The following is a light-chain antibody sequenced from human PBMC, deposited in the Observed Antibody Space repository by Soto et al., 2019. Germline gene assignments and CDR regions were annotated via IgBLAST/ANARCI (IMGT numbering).Light chain of an antibody. CDR2: DAS. V-gene: IGKV3-11*01. J-gene: IGKJ1*01. Sequence: EIVLTQSPATLSLSPGDRATLSCRASQSDSSYLAWFQQKPGQAPRLLIYDASNRATGIPARFSGSGSGTDFTLTISRLEPEDFAVYYCQQYGGSPRTFGQGTKVDIK. CDR3: QQYGGSPRT. CDR1: QSDSSY.